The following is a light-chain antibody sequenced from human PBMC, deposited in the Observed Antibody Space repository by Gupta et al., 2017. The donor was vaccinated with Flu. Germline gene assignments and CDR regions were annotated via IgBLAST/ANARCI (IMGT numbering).Light chain of an antibody. V-gene: IGLV3-21*03. CDR1: NIGSKS. J-gene: IGLJ2*01. CDR3: QVWDSSSDHPGV. CDR2: DDF. Sequence: SYVLTQPPSVSVAPGKTARITCGGNNIGSKSVHWYQQKPGQAPVLVVHDDFDRPSGIPERFSGSNYGNTATLTISKVEAGDEADYYCQVWDSSSDHPGVFGGGTKLTVL.